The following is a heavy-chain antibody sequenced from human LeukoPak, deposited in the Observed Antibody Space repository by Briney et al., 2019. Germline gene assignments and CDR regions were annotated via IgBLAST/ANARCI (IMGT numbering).Heavy chain of an antibody. J-gene: IGHJ4*02. Sequence: GGSLRLSCAASGFTFSSYDMHWVRQATGKGLEWVSAIGTAGDTYYPGSVKGRFTISRENAKNSLYLQMNSPRAGDTAVYYCASTSGWYEPIDYWGQGTLVTVSS. CDR3: ASTSGWYEPIDY. V-gene: IGHV3-13*04. D-gene: IGHD6-19*01. CDR1: GFTFSSYD. CDR2: IGTAGDT.